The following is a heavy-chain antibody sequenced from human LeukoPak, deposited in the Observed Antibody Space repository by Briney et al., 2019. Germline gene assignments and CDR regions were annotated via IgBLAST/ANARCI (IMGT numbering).Heavy chain of an antibody. J-gene: IGHJ4*02. Sequence: GASVKVSCKASGYTFTSYCMHWVRQAPGQGLEWMGIINPSGGSTSYAQKFQGRVTMTRDMSTSTVYMELSSLRSEDTAVYYCARDVIYDSSGYYFDYWGQGTLVTVSS. D-gene: IGHD3-22*01. V-gene: IGHV1-46*01. CDR2: INPSGGST. CDR3: ARDVIYDSSGYYFDY. CDR1: GYTFTSYC.